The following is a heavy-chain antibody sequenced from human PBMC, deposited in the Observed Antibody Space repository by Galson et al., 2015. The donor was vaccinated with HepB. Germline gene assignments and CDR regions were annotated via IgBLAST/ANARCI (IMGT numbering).Heavy chain of an antibody. CDR1: GGSISSGGYS. CDR3: ARMNYDSSGYYSLGAFDI. Sequence: TLSLTCAVSGGSISSGGYSWSWIRQPPGKGLEWIGYIYHSGSTYYNPSLKSRVTISVDRSKNQFSLKLSSVTAADTAVYYCARMNYDSSGYYSLGAFDIWGQGTMVTVSS. J-gene: IGHJ3*02. D-gene: IGHD3-22*01. V-gene: IGHV4-30-2*01. CDR2: IYHSGST.